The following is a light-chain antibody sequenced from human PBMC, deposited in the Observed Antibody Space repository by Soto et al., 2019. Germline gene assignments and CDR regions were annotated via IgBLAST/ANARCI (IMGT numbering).Light chain of an antibody. CDR3: HQYNTWPLT. CDR1: QSVSSN. V-gene: IGKV3D-15*01. J-gene: IGKJ4*01. CDR2: GAS. Sequence: EIVMTQSPATLSVSPGERATLSCRASQSVSSNLAWYQQKPGQAPRLLIYGASSRATGIPDRFSGSGSGTDFTLTISRLEPEDFAIYYCHQYNTWPLTFGGGTKVDIK.